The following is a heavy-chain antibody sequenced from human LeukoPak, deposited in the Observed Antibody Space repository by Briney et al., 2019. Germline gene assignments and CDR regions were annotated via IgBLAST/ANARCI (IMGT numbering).Heavy chain of an antibody. Sequence: SETLSLTCSVSGGSISSYYRSWIRQPPGKGLEWIAYIYYSGSTNYNPSLKSRVAISVDTPKNQFSLKLSSVTAADTAVYYCARAIAVAGTVGYFDYWGQGTLVTVSS. CDR2: IYYSGST. D-gene: IGHD6-19*01. V-gene: IGHV4-59*01. J-gene: IGHJ4*02. CDR1: GGSISSYY. CDR3: ARAIAVAGTVGYFDY.